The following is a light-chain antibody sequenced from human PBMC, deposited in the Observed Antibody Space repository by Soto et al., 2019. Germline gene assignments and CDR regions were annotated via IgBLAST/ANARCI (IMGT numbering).Light chain of an antibody. V-gene: IGLV2-14*01. CDR3: TSYTPSSTLV. Sequence: QSVLTQPASVSGSPGQSITISCTGTSSDIGGYNFVSWYRQHPGKAPKLLIYAVTNRPSGVPDRFSGSKSGNTASLTISGLQAEDEAVYYCTSYTPSSTLVFGGGTKLTVL. CDR2: AVT. CDR1: SSDIGGYNF. J-gene: IGLJ2*01.